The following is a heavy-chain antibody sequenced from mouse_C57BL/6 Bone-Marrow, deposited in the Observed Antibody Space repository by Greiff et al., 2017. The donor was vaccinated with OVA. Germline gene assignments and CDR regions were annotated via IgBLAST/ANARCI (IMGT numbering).Heavy chain of an antibody. Sequence: QVHVKQSGPELVKPGASVKISCKASGYAFSSSWMNWVKQRPGKGLEWIGRIYPGDGDTNYNGKFKGKATLTADKSSSTAYMQLSSLTSEDSAVYFCVPHYYGSSHFDYWGQGTTLTVSS. D-gene: IGHD1-1*01. CDR1: GYAFSSSW. J-gene: IGHJ2*01. CDR3: VPHYYGSSHFDY. CDR2: IYPGDGDT. V-gene: IGHV1-82*01.